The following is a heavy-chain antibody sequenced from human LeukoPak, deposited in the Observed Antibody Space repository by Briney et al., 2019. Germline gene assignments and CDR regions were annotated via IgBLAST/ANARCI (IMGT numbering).Heavy chain of an antibody. D-gene: IGHD3-22*01. CDR1: GFTFSGYS. V-gene: IGHV3-21*01. J-gene: IGHJ4*02. CDR2: FGTRSTSV. CDR3: AREVSEGFDF. Sequence: GGSLRLSCTASGFTFSGYSMNWIRQAPGKGLEWVSSFGTRSTSVYHAGSVKGRFAISRDNAKNSLYLQMNSLRAEDTALYYCAREVSEGFDFWGQGTPVTVSS.